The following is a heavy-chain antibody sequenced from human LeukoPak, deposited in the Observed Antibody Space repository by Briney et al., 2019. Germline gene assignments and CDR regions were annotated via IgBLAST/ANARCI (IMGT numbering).Heavy chain of an antibody. D-gene: IGHD3-10*01. CDR2: IWYDGSNK. Sequence: GGSLRLSCAASGFTFSSYEMNWVRQAPGEGLEWLAIIWYDGSNKHYSDSVKGRFTISRDNSKSSLYLQMNSLRAEDTAVYYCRGTYYYGSGIDGDYFDYWGQGTLVTVSS. J-gene: IGHJ4*02. V-gene: IGHV3-33*08. CDR3: RGTYYYGSGIDGDYFDY. CDR1: GFTFSSYE.